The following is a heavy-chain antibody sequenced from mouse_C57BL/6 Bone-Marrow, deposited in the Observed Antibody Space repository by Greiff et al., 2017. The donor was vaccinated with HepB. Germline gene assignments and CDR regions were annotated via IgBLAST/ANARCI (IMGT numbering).Heavy chain of an antibody. CDR3: ARDWEGIYYDYDGAMDY. J-gene: IGHJ4*01. CDR1: GFTFSSYA. Sequence: EVQLQESGGGLVKPGGSLKLSCAASGFTFSSYAMSWVRQTPEKRLEWVATISDGGSYTYYPDNVKGRFTISRDNAKNNLYLQMSHLKSEDTAMYYCARDWEGIYYDYDGAMDYWGQGTSVTVSS. V-gene: IGHV5-4*01. D-gene: IGHD2-4*01. CDR2: ISDGGSYT.